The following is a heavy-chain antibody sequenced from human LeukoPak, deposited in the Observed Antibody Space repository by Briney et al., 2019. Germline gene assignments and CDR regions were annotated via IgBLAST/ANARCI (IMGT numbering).Heavy chain of an antibody. CDR1: GFTFSTYG. V-gene: IGHV3-21*01. D-gene: IGHD2-21*01. J-gene: IGHJ3*02. CDR2: ISSSSSYI. Sequence: GGSLRLSCAASGFTFSTYGMNWVRQAPGKGLEWVSSISSSSSYIYYADSVKGRFTISRDNAKNSLYLQMNSLRAEDTAVYYCARVFFGAFDIWGQGTMVTVSS. CDR3: ARVFFGAFDI.